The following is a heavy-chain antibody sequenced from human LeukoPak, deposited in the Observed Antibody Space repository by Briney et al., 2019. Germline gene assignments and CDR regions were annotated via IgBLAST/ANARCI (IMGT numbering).Heavy chain of an antibody. CDR3: ARDHYDSSGYYYVHY. D-gene: IGHD3-22*01. Sequence: SETLSLTCAVSGGSISSSNWWSWVRQPPGKGLEWIGEIYHSGSTNYNPSLKSRVTISVDKSKNHFSLKLSSVTAADTAVYYCARDHYDSSGYYYVHYWGQGTLVTVSS. CDR2: IYHSGST. V-gene: IGHV4-4*02. CDR1: GGSISSSNW. J-gene: IGHJ4*02.